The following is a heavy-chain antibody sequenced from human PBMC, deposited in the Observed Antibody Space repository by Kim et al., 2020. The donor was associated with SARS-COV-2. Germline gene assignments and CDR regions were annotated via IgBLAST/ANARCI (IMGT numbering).Heavy chain of an antibody. J-gene: IGHJ6*02. CDR2: ISYDGSNK. D-gene: IGHD6-13*01. Sequence: GGSLRLSCAASGFTFSSYGMHWVRQAPGKGLEWVAVISYDGSNKYYADSVKGRFTISRDNSKNTLYLQMNSLRAEDTAVYYCAKGEQQLVGGMDVWGQGTTVTLSS. CDR3: AKGEQQLVGGMDV. CDR1: GFTFSSYG. V-gene: IGHV3-30*18.